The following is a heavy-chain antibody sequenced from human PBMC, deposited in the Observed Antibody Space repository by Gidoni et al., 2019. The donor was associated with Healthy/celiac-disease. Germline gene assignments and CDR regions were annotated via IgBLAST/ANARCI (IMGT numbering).Heavy chain of an antibody. CDR1: GFSLSTSGVG. D-gene: IGHD6-13*01. J-gene: IGHJ4*02. V-gene: IGHV2-5*01. CDR2: IYWNDDK. CDR3: AHKRWYSSSWASFDY. Sequence: QITLKESGPTLVKPTQTLTLTCTFSGFSLSTSGVGVGWIRQPPGKALEWLALIYWNDDKRYSPSLKSRLTITKDTSKNQVVLTMTNMDPVDTATYYCAHKRWYSSSWASFDYWGQGTLVTVSS.